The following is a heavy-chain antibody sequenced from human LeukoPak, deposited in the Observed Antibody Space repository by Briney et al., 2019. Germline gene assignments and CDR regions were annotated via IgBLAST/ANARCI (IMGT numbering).Heavy chain of an antibody. Sequence: GGSLRLSCAASGFTFSSYAMSWVRQAPGKGLEWVSAISGSGGSTYHADSVKGRFTISRDNSKNTLYLQMNSLRAEDTAVYYCAKGHCTNGVCLDYDYWGQGTLVTVSS. CDR3: AKGHCTNGVCLDYDY. J-gene: IGHJ4*02. D-gene: IGHD2-8*01. CDR2: ISGSGGST. V-gene: IGHV3-23*01. CDR1: GFTFSSYA.